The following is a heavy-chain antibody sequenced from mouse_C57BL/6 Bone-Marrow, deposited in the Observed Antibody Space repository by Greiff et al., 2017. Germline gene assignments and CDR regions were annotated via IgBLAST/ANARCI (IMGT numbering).Heavy chain of an antibody. CDR3: AREGRGYYFDY. Sequence: EVQRVESGGGLVPPGGSLKLSCAASGFTFSDYYMYWVRQTPEKRLEWVAYISNGGGSTYYPDTVKGRFTISRDNAKHTLYLQMSRLKSEDTAMYYCAREGRGYYFDYWGQGTTLTVSS. CDR1: GFTFSDYY. V-gene: IGHV5-12*01. J-gene: IGHJ2*01. CDR2: ISNGGGST.